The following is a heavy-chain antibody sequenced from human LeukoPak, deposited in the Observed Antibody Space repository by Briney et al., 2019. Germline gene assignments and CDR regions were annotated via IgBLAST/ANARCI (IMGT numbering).Heavy chain of an antibody. CDR3: ARDPPRRGGIVVVTGDL. CDR2: INPNSGGT. J-gene: IGHJ2*01. V-gene: IGHV1-2*06. Sequence: ASVKVSCKASGYTFTGYYMHWARQAPGQGLEWMGRINPNSGGTNYAQKFQGRVTMTRDTSISTAYMELSRLRSDDTAVYYCARDPPRRGGIVVVTGDLWGRGTLVTVSS. CDR1: GYTFTGYY. D-gene: IGHD2-21*02.